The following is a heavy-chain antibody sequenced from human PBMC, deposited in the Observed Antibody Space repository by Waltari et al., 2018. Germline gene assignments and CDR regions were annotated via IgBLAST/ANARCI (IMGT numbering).Heavy chain of an antibody. J-gene: IGHJ6*02. D-gene: IGHD2-2*02. V-gene: IGHV4-59*01. CDR2: VYYSGST. CDR1: GASINNNY. CDR3: ASEWGYRVTTICYRASDYYYYGLDV. Sequence: QVQLRESGPGLVKPSETLALTCTVSGASINNNYWSWIRQSPGKGLEWIGYVYYSGSTNYNPSLNIRGTISVDTSKNQFSLELRSLTTADTAVYYCASEWGYRVTTICYRASDYYYYGLDVWGQGITVTVSS.